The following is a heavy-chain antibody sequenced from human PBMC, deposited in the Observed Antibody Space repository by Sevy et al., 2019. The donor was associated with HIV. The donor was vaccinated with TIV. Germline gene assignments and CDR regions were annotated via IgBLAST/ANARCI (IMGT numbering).Heavy chain of an antibody. D-gene: IGHD5-18*01. V-gene: IGHV1-69*13. CDR3: ARDVNSYGYYYYYYGMDV. Sequence: ASVKVSCKASGGTFSSYAISWVRQAPGQGLEWMGGIVPIFGTANHAQKFQGRVTITADESTSTAYMELSSLRSEDTAVYYCARDVNSYGYYYYYYGMDVWGQGTTVTVSS. CDR2: IVPIFGTA. J-gene: IGHJ6*02. CDR1: GGTFSSYA.